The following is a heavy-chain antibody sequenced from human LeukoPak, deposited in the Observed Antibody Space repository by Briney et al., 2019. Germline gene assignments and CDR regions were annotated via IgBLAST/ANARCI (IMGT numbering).Heavy chain of an antibody. D-gene: IGHD2-8*01. V-gene: IGHV4-34*01. J-gene: IGHJ4*02. Sequence: PSETLSLTCAVYGGSFSGYYWSWIRQPPGKGLEWIGEINHSGSTNYNPSLKSRVTISVDTSKNQFSLKLCSVTAADTAVYYCARVLIGYCTNGVCHPERYFDYWGQGTLVTVSS. CDR1: GGSFSGYY. CDR3: ARVLIGYCTNGVCHPERYFDY. CDR2: INHSGST.